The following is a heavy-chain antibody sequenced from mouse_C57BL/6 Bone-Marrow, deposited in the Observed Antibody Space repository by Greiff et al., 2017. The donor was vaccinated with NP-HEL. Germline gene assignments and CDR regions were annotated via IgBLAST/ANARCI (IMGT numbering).Heavy chain of an antibody. V-gene: IGHV5-12*01. CDR2: ISNGGGST. CDR1: GFTFSDYY. J-gene: IGHJ4*01. CDR3: ARQIYYDYDVYAMDY. Sequence: EVKVVESGGGLVQPGGSLKLSCAASGFTFSDYYMYWVRQTPEKRLEWVAYISNGGGSTYYPDTVKGRFTISRDNAKNTLYLQMSRLKSEDTAMYYCARQIYYDYDVYAMDYWGQGTSVTVSS. D-gene: IGHD2-4*01.